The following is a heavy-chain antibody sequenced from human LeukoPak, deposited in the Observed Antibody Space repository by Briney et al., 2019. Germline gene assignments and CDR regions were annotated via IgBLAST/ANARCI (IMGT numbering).Heavy chain of an antibody. D-gene: IGHD6-6*01. V-gene: IGHV4-59*01. CDR2: IYYSGST. J-gene: IGHJ4*02. Sequence: AETLSLTCTVSGGSISSYYWSWIRQPPGKGLEWIGYIYYSGSTNYNPSLKSRVTISVDTSKNQFSLKLSSVTAADTAVYYCARVDPDSSSILTVFDYWGQGTLVTVSS. CDR3: ARVDPDSSSILTVFDY. CDR1: GGSISSYY.